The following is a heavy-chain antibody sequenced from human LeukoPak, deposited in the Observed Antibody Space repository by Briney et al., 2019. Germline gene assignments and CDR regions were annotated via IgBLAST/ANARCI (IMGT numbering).Heavy chain of an antibody. J-gene: IGHJ6*03. Sequence: SETLSLTCTVSGGSINSGSYYWSWIRQPAGKGLEWIGRIDTSGSTNYNPSLKSRVTISVDTSKNQFSLKLSSVTAADTAVYYCAREVYYYDSSGYYTYYYYYYMDVWGKGTTVTISS. CDR3: AREVYYYDSSGYYTYYYYYYMDV. CDR2: IDTSGST. D-gene: IGHD3-22*01. V-gene: IGHV4-61*02. CDR1: GGSINSGSYY.